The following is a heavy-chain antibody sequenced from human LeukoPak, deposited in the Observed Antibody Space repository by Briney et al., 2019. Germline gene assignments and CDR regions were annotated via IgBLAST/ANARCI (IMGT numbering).Heavy chain of an antibody. J-gene: IGHJ4*02. CDR3: ARGGDCPDY. Sequence: SETLSLTCTVSDDSLSRYYWSWVRQPAGKGLEWIGRLDTSGNTHYNPSLKSRVTMSVDTSRNQFSLRLTSVTAADTAVYYCARGGDCPDYWAQGTLVTASS. V-gene: IGHV4-4*07. CDR2: LDTSGNT. CDR1: DDSLSRYY. D-gene: IGHD2-21*02.